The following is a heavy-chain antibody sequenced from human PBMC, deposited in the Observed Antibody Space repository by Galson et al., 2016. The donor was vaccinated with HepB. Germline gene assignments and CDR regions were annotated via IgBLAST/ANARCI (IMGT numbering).Heavy chain of an antibody. J-gene: IGHJ4*02. CDR2: THDSGRT. CDR3: GRERAKVIDY. Sequence: ETLSLTYAVSGSSTTSGNWWGWVRQPPGKGLEWIGETHDSGRTNYNPSLKSRVTISKDQSKNQLSLILTSVTAADSAVYYCGRERAKVIDYWGQGTLITVSS. D-gene: IGHD4/OR15-4a*01. CDR1: GSSTTSGNW. V-gene: IGHV4-4*02.